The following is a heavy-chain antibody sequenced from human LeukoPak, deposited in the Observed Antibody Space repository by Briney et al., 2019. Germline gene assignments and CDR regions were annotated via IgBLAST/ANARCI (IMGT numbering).Heavy chain of an antibody. CDR3: ARGAYCTIGVCGLNSDGGDVNY. CDR1: GGSLSVYY. CDR2: INHSGKQ. V-gene: IGHV4-34*01. J-gene: IGHJ4*02. Sequence: PSETVSLTCGLYGGSLSVYYWSCIRPPPGEAREWCGDINHSGKQKYNPSLKSRVTISVDTSKNQCSLKLSSVTAADTAVYYCARGAYCTIGVCGLNSDGGDVNYWGQGTLVTVSS. D-gene: IGHD2-8*01.